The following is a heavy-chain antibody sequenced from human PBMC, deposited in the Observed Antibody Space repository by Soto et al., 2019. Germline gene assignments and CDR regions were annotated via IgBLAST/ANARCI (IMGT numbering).Heavy chain of an antibody. CDR2: INHSGST. CDR1: GGSFSCYY. J-gene: IGHJ6*02. V-gene: IGHV4-34*01. CDR3: ARGRVATAGYYYYGMDV. D-gene: IGHD5-12*01. Sequence: PSETLSLTCAVYGGSFSCYYWSWIRQPPGKGLEWIGEINHSGSTNYNPSLKSRVTISVDTSKNQFSLKLSSVTAADTAVYYCARGRVATAGYYYYGMDVWGQGTTVTVSS.